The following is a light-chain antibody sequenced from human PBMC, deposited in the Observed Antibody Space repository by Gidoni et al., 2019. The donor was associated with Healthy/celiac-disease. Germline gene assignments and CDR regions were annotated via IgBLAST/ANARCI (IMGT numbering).Light chain of an antibody. Sequence: DIQTTQSPSSLSASVGDRVTITCRASQSISSYLNWYQQKPGKAPKLLIYAASSLQSGVPSRFSGSGSGTDFTLTISSLQPEDFATYYCQQSYSTPMTFXQXTKVEIK. CDR2: AAS. CDR3: QQSYSTPMT. CDR1: QSISSY. V-gene: IGKV1-39*01. J-gene: IGKJ1*01.